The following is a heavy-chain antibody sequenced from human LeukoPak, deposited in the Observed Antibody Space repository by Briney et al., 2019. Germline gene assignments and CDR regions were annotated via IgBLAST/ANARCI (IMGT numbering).Heavy chain of an antibody. CDR3: ARVLVGATVAFDI. J-gene: IGHJ3*02. CDR2: IYTSGST. Sequence: SETLSLTCTVSGGSISSYYWSWLRQPAGKGLEWIGRIYTSGSTNYNPSLKSRVTMSVDTSKNQFSLKLSPVTAADTAVYYCARVLVGATVAFDIWGQGTMVTVSS. D-gene: IGHD1-26*01. CDR1: GGSISSYY. V-gene: IGHV4-4*07.